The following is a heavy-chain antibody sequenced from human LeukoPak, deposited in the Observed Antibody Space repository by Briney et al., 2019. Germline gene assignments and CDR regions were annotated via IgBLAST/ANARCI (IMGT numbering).Heavy chain of an antibody. CDR3: ARGRVREGYSYGMDV. CDR1: GASIASHSW. D-gene: IGHD3-10*02. J-gene: IGHJ6*02. V-gene: IGHV4/OR15-8*01. CDR2: VYHSGGA. Sequence: SETLSLTCAVSGASIASHSWWSWVRQPPGKGLEWIGEVYHSGGANYKPSLKSRVTISVDTSRNHFSLKLTSVTAADTAVYYCARGRVREGYSYGMDVWGQGTTVTVSS.